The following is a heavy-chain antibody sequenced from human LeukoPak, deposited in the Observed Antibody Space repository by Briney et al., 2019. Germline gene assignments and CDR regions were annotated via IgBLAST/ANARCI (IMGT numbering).Heavy chain of an antibody. Sequence: GGSLRLSCAASGLTFSTYNMNWVRQAPGKGLEWVSYIDSSNSPIYYADSVKGRFTISRDNGKNSLYLQMNSLRDEDTAVYYCARDRCSGGSCHFDYWGQGTLVTVSS. J-gene: IGHJ4*02. V-gene: IGHV3-48*02. CDR1: GLTFSTYN. D-gene: IGHD2-15*01. CDR2: IDSSNSPI. CDR3: ARDRCSGGSCHFDY.